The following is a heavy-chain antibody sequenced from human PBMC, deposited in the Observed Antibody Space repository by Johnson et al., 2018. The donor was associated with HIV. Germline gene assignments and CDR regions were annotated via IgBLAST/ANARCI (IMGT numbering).Heavy chain of an antibody. Sequence: VQLVESGGGLVQPGGSLRLSCAASGFTVSSNYMSWVRQAPGKGLEWVSVIYSGGSTYYADSVKGRFTISRDNSKNTLYLQMNSLRAEDTAVYYCAKRINIVVVPGAFDIWGQGTMVTVSS. J-gene: IGHJ3*02. D-gene: IGHD2-2*01. CDR1: GFTVSSNY. V-gene: IGHV3-66*04. CDR2: IYSGGST. CDR3: AKRINIVVVPGAFDI.